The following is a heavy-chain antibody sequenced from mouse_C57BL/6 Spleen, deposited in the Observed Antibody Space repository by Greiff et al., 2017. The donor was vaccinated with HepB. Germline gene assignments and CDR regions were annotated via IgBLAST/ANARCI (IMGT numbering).Heavy chain of an antibody. V-gene: IGHV1-52*01. CDR1: GYTFTSYW. J-gene: IGHJ2*01. CDR2: IDPSDSET. Sequence: VQLQQPGAELVRPGSSVKLSCKASGYTFTSYWMHWVKQRPRQGLEWIGNIDPSDSETHYNQKFKDKATLTVDKSSSTAYMQLSSLTSEDSAVYYCARRVQGSYYGGYFDYWGQGTTLTVSS. CDR3: ARRVQGSYYGGYFDY. D-gene: IGHD1-1*01.